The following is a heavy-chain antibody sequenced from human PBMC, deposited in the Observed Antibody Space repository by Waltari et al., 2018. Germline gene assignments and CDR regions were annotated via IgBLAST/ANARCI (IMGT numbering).Heavy chain of an antibody. Sequence: QVQLQESGPRLVKPSQTLSLTCTVSGGSISSGGYYWSWIRQHPGKGLEWIGYIYYSGSTYYNPSLESLVSISLDTSKNQFSLKLSSVTDADTAVYYCARRGVGWFDPWGQGTLVTVSS. D-gene: IGHD1-26*01. J-gene: IGHJ5*02. V-gene: IGHV4-31*01. CDR3: ARRGVGWFDP. CDR1: GGSISSGGYY. CDR2: IYYSGST.